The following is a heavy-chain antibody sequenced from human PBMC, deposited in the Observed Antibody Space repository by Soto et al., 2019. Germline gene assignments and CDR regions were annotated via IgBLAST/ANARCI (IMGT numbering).Heavy chain of an antibody. CDR3: AKDEKGVIADYFDC. CDR1: GFTFSDYG. V-gene: IGHV3-23*01. Sequence: GGSLRLSCAASGFTFSDYGMSWVRQAPGKGLEWVSGVSGSGDSGTGDRTYYADSVKGRFTISRDNSKNTLYLQMSSLRVEDTAVYYCAKDEKGVIADYFDCWGQGTLVTVSS. J-gene: IGHJ4*02. D-gene: IGHD3-10*01. CDR2: VSGSGDSGTGDRT.